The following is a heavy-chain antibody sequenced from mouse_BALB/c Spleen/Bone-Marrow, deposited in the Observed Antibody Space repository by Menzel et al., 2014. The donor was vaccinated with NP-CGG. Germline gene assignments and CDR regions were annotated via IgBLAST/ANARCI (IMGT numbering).Heavy chain of an antibody. CDR1: GFTFSSYA. V-gene: IGHV5-9-4*01. CDR2: ISSGGSYT. CDR3: ARDSSGYFDY. J-gene: IGHJ2*01. D-gene: IGHD3-1*01. Sequence: EVQLVESGGGLVQPGGSRKLSCAVSGFTFSSYAMSWVRQSPEKRLEWVAEISSGGSYTYYPDTVTGRFTISRDNAKNTLYLEMSSLRSEDTAMYYCARDSSGYFDYWGQGTTLTVSS.